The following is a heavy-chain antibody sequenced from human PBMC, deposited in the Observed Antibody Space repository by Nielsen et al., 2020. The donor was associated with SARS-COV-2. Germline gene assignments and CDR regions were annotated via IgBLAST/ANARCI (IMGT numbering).Heavy chain of an antibody. CDR2: IRSKAYGGTT. D-gene: IGHD3-3*01. Sequence: GESLKISCKASGFSFNSYGMHWVRQAPGKGLEWVGFIRSKAYGGTTEYAASVKGRFTISRDDSKSIAYLQMNSLKTEDTAVYYCTRCDFWSGYYFDYWGQGTLVTVSS. CDR1: GFSFNSYG. CDR3: TRCDFWSGYYFDY. V-gene: IGHV3-49*04. J-gene: IGHJ4*02.